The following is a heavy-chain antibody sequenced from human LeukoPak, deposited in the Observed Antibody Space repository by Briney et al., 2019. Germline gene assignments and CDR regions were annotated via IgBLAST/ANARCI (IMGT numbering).Heavy chain of an antibody. CDR2: INEDEREK. Sequence: GGSLRLSCAASGFSLSSYWMSWVRQAPGKGLEWVATINEDEREKYFVASVKGRFTISRDNAKNSLYLQMNSLRAEDTAVYYCARSYYGSGTSYGMDVWGQGTTVTVSS. V-gene: IGHV3-7*01. CDR3: ARSYYGSGTSYGMDV. CDR1: GFSLSSYW. D-gene: IGHD3-10*01. J-gene: IGHJ6*02.